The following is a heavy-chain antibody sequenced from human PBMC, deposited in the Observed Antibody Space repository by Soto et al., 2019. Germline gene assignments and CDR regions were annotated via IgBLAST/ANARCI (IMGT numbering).Heavy chain of an antibody. CDR3: ARGTTSSWTF. V-gene: IGHV1-18*01. D-gene: IGHD6-13*01. J-gene: IGHJ4*02. CDR2: ITTYNDDT. Sequence: QIHLVQSGPEVKKPGASVKVSCRASGYTFTNYGISWVRQAPGQGPEWMGWITTYNDDTNYAPKFQDRVTMTTDTSTSTAYMDLRTLRSDDTAVYFCARGTTSSWTFWGQGTLVTVS. CDR1: GYTFTNYG.